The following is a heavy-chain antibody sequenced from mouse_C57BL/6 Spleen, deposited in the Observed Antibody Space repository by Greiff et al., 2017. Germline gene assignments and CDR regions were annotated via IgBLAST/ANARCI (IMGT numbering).Heavy chain of an antibody. D-gene: IGHD4-1*01. J-gene: IGHJ2*01. V-gene: IGHV1-69*01. Sequence: VQLQQPGAELVMPGASVKLSCKASGYTFTSYWMHWVKQRPGQGLEWIGEIDPSDSYTNYNQKFKGKSTLTVDKSSSTAYMQLSSLTSEDSAVYYCACGRYYFDYWGQGTTLTVSS. CDR3: ACGRYYFDY. CDR2: IDPSDSYT. CDR1: GYTFTSYW.